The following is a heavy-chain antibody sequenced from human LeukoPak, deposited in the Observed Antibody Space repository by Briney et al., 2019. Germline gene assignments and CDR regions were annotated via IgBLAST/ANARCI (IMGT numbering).Heavy chain of an antibody. Sequence: ASVKVSCKASGYSFINYGITWVRQAPGQGLEWMGWSSPYNGKTNYAQKFQGRVTMTTDTSTNTAYMELRSPRSDDTAVYYCARGGIDIVTVPVSNWFDPWGQGTLVTVSS. V-gene: IGHV1-18*01. D-gene: IGHD2/OR15-2a*01. CDR1: GYSFINYG. CDR2: SSPYNGKT. CDR3: ARGGIDIVTVPVSNWFDP. J-gene: IGHJ5*02.